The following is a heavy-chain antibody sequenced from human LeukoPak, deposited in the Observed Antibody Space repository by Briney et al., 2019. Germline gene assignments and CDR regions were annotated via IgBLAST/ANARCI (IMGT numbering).Heavy chain of an antibody. CDR1: GFTFSSYA. CDR3: ARNFGGGDRSGPFY. J-gene: IGHJ4*02. CDR2: LTGNGEST. D-gene: IGHD3-22*01. V-gene: IGHV3-23*01. Sequence: GGSLRLSCAASGFTFSSYAMSWVRQAPGKGLEWVSGLTGNGESTYYADSVKGRFTISRDNAKNSLYLQMNSLRAEDTAFYYCARNFGGGDRSGPFYWGQGTLVTVSS.